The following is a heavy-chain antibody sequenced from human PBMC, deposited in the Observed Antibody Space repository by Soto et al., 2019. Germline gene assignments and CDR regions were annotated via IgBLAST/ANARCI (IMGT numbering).Heavy chain of an antibody. V-gene: IGHV3-21*01. CDR3: ARSSSGVLYPHNPDC. CDR2: ISSSSSYI. Sequence: GGSLRLSCTASGFTFSNYYMNWVRQAPGKGLEWVSSISSSSSYIYYADSMKGRFTISRDNANNSLYPQMNSLRAEDTAVYYCARSSSGVLYPHNPDCWGQGTLVTVSS. J-gene: IGHJ4*02. CDR1: GFTFSNYY. D-gene: IGHD2-2*01.